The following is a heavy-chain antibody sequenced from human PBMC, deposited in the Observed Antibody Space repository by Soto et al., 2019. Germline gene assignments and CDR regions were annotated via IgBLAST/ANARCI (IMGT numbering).Heavy chain of an antibody. J-gene: IGHJ6*02. V-gene: IGHV3-30*18. D-gene: IGHD2-2*01. Sequence: GGSLRLSCAASGFTFSSYGMHWVRQAPGRGLEWVAVISYDGSNKYYADSVKGRFTISRDNSKNTLYLQMNSLRAEDTAVYYCAKGPFPKDIVLVPAASRKYYYYGMDVWGQGTTVTVSS. CDR1: GFTFSSYG. CDR2: ISYDGSNK. CDR3: AKGPFPKDIVLVPAASRKYYYYGMDV.